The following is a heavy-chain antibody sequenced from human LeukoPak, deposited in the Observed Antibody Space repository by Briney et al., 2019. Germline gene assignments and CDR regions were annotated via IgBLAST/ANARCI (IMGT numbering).Heavy chain of an antibody. CDR2: IYYSGST. J-gene: IGHJ6*02. Sequence: SETLSLTCTVSGGSIRSSYYYWGWIRQPPGKGLEWIGSIYYSGSTYYNPSLKSRVTISVDTSKNQFSLKLSSVTAADTALYYCAREMGVVTAHSIDVWGQGTTVTVSS. D-gene: IGHD4-23*01. CDR3: AREMGVVTAHSIDV. CDR1: GGSIRSSYYY. V-gene: IGHV4-39*02.